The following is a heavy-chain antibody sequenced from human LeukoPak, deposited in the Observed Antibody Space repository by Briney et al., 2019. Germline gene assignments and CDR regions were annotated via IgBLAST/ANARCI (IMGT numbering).Heavy chain of an antibody. J-gene: IGHJ4*02. CDR3: ARDSYGYVGGY. V-gene: IGHV4-34*01. Sequence: SETLSLTRAVYGGSFSGYYWSWIRQPPGKGLEWIGSIYHSGSTYYNPSLKSRVTISVDTSKNQFSLKLSSVTAADTAVYYCARDSYGYVGGYWGQGTLVTVSS. CDR2: IYHSGST. CDR1: GGSFSGYY. D-gene: IGHD5-18*01.